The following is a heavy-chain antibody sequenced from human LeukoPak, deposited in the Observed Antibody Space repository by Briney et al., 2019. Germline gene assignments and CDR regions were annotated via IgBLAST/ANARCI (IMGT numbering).Heavy chain of an antibody. D-gene: IGHD3-10*01. CDR1: GYTFIGYY. Sequence: GASVKVSCQASGYTFIGYYTHWVRQVPGQGLEWMGWINPNSGGTNYAQKFQGRGTMTSDTSISTAYMELRSLTPDDTAVYYCARGFSGSYYNAYFDNWAQGTLVTVSS. CDR2: INPNSGGT. CDR3: ARGFSGSYYNAYFDN. V-gene: IGHV1-2*02. J-gene: IGHJ4*02.